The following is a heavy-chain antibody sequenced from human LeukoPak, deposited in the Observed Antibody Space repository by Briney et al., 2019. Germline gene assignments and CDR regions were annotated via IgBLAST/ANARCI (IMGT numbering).Heavy chain of an antibody. Sequence: ASVKVSCKASGYILTGYYMHWVRQAPGQGLEWMGWINPNSGGTNYAQKIQGWVTMTRDTSISTAYMELSRLRSDDTAVYYCARGRDAKRKVAVAGTPLTDFDYWGQGTLVTVSS. CDR1: GYILTGYY. CDR3: ARGRDAKRKVAVAGTPLTDFDY. J-gene: IGHJ4*02. V-gene: IGHV1-2*04. D-gene: IGHD6-19*01. CDR2: INPNSGGT.